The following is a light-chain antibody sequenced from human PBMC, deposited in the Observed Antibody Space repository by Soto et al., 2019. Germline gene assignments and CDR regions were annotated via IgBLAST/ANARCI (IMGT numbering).Light chain of an antibody. CDR1: QSVSSN. Sequence: EIVMTQSPATLSVSPGERATLSCRASQSVSSNLAWYQQRPGQAPRLLIYAASTRATGIPARFSGSGSGTEFTLTISSLQSEDFVIYYCQQYNNWPMYTFGQGTKLEIK. V-gene: IGKV3-15*01. CDR3: QQYNNWPMYT. CDR2: AAS. J-gene: IGKJ2*01.